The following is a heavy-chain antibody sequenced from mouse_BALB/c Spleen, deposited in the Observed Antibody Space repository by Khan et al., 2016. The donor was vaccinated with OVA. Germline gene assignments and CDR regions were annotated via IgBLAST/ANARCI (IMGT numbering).Heavy chain of an antibody. CDR2: LIPTMGVT. J-gene: IGHJ3*01. CDR1: GYTFTEYT. D-gene: IGHD2-14*01. CDR3: SRDGAYYRYSWFAY. Sequence: EVQLQQSGPELVKSGASVKISCKTSGYTFTEYTMHWVKQSHGKSLEWIGGLIPTMGVTGYTQRFKGRAPLLVDKSSSTADMELRRLTSEDSAVYYCSRDGAYYRYSWFAYWGQGTLVTVSA. V-gene: IGHV1-22*01.